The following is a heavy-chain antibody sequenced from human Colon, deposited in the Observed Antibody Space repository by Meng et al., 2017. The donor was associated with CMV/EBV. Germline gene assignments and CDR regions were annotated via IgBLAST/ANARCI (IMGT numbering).Heavy chain of an antibody. CDR2: INTDGSYV. V-gene: IGHV3-74*03. J-gene: IGHJ4*02. Sequence: GESLKISCAGSGFPFSTYAMSWVRQAPGKGLVSVSRINTDGSYVTYADSVKGRFTISRDNAKNTLYLQMNSLRAEDTAFYYCITEAPGGDYWGQGTLVTVSS. CDR1: GFPFSTYA. D-gene: IGHD1-14*01. CDR3: ITEAPGGDY.